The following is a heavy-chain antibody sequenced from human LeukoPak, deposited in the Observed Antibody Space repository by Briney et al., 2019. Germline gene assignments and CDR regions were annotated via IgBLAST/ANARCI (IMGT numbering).Heavy chain of an antibody. D-gene: IGHD1-26*01. CDR2: ISYDGSNK. J-gene: IGHJ4*02. V-gene: IGHV3-30*18. Sequence: GRSLRLSCAASGFTFSSYGMHWVRQAPDKGLEWVAVISYDGSNKYYADSVKGRFTIYRDNSKNTLYLQMNSLRAADTAVYYCAKDIRWEQPDYWGQGTLVTVSS. CDR1: GFTFSSYG. CDR3: AKDIRWEQPDY.